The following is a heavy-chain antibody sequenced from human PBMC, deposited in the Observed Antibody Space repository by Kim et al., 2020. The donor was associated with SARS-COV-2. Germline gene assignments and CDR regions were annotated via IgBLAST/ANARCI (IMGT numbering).Heavy chain of an antibody. CDR3: TRGAQPADYGMDV. V-gene: IGHV3-49*04. CDR2: IRSKAYGGTT. CDR1: GFTFGDYA. D-gene: IGHD2-2*01. J-gene: IGHJ6*02. Sequence: GGSLRLSCTASGFTFGDYAMSWVRQAPGKGLEWVGFIRSKAYGGTTEYAASVKGRFTISRDDSKSIAYLQMNSLKTEDTAVYYCTRGAQPADYGMDVWGQGTTVTVSS.